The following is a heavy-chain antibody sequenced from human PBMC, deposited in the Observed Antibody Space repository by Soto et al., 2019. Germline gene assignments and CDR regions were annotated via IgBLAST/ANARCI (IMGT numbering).Heavy chain of an antibody. CDR3: ARLGDLYGVGHNNWFDP. CDR2: VYHSGNP. J-gene: IGHJ5*02. CDR1: GASVNSGSYY. D-gene: IGHD2-8*01. Sequence: LSLTCGVSGASVNSGSYYWGWGRQSPGKVLEWIGRVYHSGNPYYNPSRKSRVTWLVDTSKNQFTLKLNSVTAADTAVYYCARLGDLYGVGHNNWFDPWGQGSLVTVSS. V-gene: IGHV4-39*01.